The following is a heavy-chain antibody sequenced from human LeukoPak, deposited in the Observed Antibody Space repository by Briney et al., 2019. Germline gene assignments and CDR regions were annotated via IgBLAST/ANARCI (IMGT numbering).Heavy chain of an antibody. D-gene: IGHD5-12*01. CDR1: GGSISSYY. Sequence: SETLSLTCTISGGSISSYYWSWIRQPPGKGLEWIGNIYYSGSTNYNPSLKSRVTISVDTSKNQFSLKLSSVTAADTAVYYCARLNGYSGYVDYWGQGTLVTVSS. V-gene: IGHV4-59*01. CDR3: ARLNGYSGYVDY. CDR2: IYYSGST. J-gene: IGHJ4*02.